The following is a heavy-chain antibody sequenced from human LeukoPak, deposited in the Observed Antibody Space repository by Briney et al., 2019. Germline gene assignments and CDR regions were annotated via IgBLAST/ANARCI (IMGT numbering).Heavy chain of an antibody. J-gene: IGHJ6*02. D-gene: IGHD2-2*01. CDR3: TTFTRYCSSTSYFKYYYGMDV. CDR2: INSKSGGGTT. Sequence: GGSLRLSCPASGFTFSNEWMSWVRQAPGKGLEWVGCINSKSGGGTTEDAVPVKRRFTIYRDKSKNTLYVKMHTENTEATSVCYRTTFTRYCSSTSYFKYYYGMDVWREDTTDSVP. CDR1: GFTFSNEW. V-gene: IGHV3-15*01.